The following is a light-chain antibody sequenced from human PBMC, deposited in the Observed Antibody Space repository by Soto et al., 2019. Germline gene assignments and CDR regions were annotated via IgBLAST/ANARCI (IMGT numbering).Light chain of an antibody. J-gene: IGKJ1*01. CDR3: QRYGSESP. Sequence: EIVLTQSPGTLSLSPGERATLSCRASQSVSNNYLAWYQQKPGQAPRLLIYGASNRATGIPDRFSGSGSGTDFTLTISRLEPEDFAVYYCQRYGSESPFGQGTKVEIK. CDR2: GAS. V-gene: IGKV3-20*01. CDR1: QSVSNNY.